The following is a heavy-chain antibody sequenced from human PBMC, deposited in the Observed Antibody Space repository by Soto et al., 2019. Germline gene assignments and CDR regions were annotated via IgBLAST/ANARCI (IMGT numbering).Heavy chain of an antibody. D-gene: IGHD6-13*01. CDR3: AKDRDMAAADYYFDY. CDR2: ISYDGNDK. J-gene: IGHJ4*02. Sequence: PGGSLRLSCAASGFTFNRYGIHWVRQAPGKGLEWVAVISYDGNDKKYADSVKGRFTISRDNSKNTLYLQMNSLRVEDTAVYYCAKDRDMAAADYYFDYWGQGTLVTVS. CDR1: GFTFNRYG. V-gene: IGHV3-30*18.